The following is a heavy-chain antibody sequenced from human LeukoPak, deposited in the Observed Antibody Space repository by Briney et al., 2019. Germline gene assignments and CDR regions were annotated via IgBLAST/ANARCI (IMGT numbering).Heavy chain of an antibody. J-gene: IGHJ4*02. CDR3: ARAKKGVAGFFDY. D-gene: IGHD6-19*01. CDR2: MYYSGST. Sequence: SETLSLTCTVSNDSISNYYWSWIRQPPGKGLEWIGYMYYSGSTNYNPSLKGRLTISVDTSKKQFSLKLSSVNAEDTAICYCARAKKGVAGFFDYWGQETLVTVSS. CDR1: NDSISNYY. V-gene: IGHV4-59*01.